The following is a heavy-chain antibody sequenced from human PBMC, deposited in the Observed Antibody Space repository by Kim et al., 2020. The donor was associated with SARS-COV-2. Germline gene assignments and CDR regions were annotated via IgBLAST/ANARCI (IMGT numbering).Heavy chain of an antibody. CDR1: GGTFSSYA. V-gene: IGHV1-69*13. CDR3: ARDTVTHYYGSGSTGAFDI. J-gene: IGHJ3*02. Sequence: SVKVSCKASGGTFSSYAISWVRQAPGQGLEWMGGIIPIFGTANYAQKFQGRVTITADESTSTAYMELSSLRSEDTAVYYCARDTVTHYYGSGSTGAFDIWGQGTMVTVSS. D-gene: IGHD3-10*01. CDR2: IIPIFGTA.